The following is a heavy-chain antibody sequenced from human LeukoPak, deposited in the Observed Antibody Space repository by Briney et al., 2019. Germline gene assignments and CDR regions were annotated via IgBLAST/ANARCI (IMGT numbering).Heavy chain of an antibody. CDR1: GFTFSSYG. Sequence: GGSLRLSCAASGFTFSSYGMHWVRQAPGKGLEWVAVISYDGSNKYYADSVKGRFTISRDNSKNTLYLQMNSLRAEDTAVYYCAKENRRYYYDSSGYYSTALDYWGQGTLVTVSS. CDR3: AKENRRYYYDSSGYYSTALDY. V-gene: IGHV3-30*18. J-gene: IGHJ4*02. D-gene: IGHD3-22*01. CDR2: ISYDGSNK.